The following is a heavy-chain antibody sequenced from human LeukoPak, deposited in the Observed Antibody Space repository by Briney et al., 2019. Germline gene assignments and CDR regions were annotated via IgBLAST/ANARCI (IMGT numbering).Heavy chain of an antibody. CDR1: GXTFRNYW. CDR2: IKQDGSQK. V-gene: IGHV3-7*05. Sequence: PGGSLRLSCATSGXTFRNYWMSWVRQAPGKGLQWVANIKQDGSQKYYVDSVKGRFTISRDNAKNSLFLQMDSLRVEDTAVYYCAKVIAARPAWGQGILVTVSS. D-gene: IGHD6-6*01. J-gene: IGHJ5*02. CDR3: AKVIAARPA.